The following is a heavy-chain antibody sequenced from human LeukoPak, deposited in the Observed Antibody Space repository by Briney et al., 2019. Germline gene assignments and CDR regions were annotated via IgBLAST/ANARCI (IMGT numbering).Heavy chain of an antibody. D-gene: IGHD1-1*01. CDR2: IKSDGSST. CDR3: ARSYNSHFDY. V-gene: IGHV3-74*01. Sequence: GGSLRLSCAASGFTFSSYWMHWVRQAPGKGLVCVSRIKSDGSSTNYADSVKGRFTISRDTTKHTLYLQMNSLRAEDTAVYYCARSYNSHFDYWGQRALVSVSS. J-gene: IGHJ4*02. CDR1: GFTFSSYW.